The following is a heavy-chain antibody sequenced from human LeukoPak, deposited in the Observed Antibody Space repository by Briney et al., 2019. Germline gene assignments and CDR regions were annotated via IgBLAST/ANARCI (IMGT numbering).Heavy chain of an antibody. D-gene: IGHD2-2*01. V-gene: IGHV1-69*05. CDR1: GGTFSSYA. Sequence: GASVKVSCKASGGTFSSYAISWVRLAPGQGLWMGGIVPIFGTANYAQKFQGRVTITTDESTSTAYMELSSLRSEDTAVYYCAREYCSSTSCYFVEYYMDVWGKGTTVTVSS. CDR3: AREYCSSTSCYFVEYYMDV. J-gene: IGHJ6*03. CDR2: IVPIFGTA.